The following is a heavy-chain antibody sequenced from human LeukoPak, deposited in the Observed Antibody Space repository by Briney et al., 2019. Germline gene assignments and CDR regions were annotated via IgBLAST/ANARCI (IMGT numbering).Heavy chain of an antibody. CDR3: ARARGRYSGSNFDY. Sequence: GGSLRLSCAASGFTFSSYGMHWVRQAPGKGLEWVAVISYDGSNKYYADSVKGRFTISRDNSKNTLYLQMNSLRAEDTAVYYCARARGRYSGSNFDYWGQGTLVTVSS. J-gene: IGHJ4*02. CDR2: ISYDGSNK. V-gene: IGHV3-30*03. D-gene: IGHD1-26*01. CDR1: GFTFSSYG.